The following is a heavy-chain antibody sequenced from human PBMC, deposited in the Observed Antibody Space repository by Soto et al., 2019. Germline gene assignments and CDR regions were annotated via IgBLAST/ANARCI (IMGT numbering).Heavy chain of an antibody. CDR3: ARDFFAFGGVIVIPFDY. CDR2: ISSSGSTI. V-gene: IGHV3-48*03. CDR1: GFTFSSYE. D-gene: IGHD3-16*02. Sequence: PGGSLRLSCAASGFTFSSYEMNWVRQAPGKGLEWVSYISSSGSTIYYADSVKGRFTISRDNAKNSPYLQMNSLRAEDTAVYYCARDFFAFGGVIVIPFDYWGQGTLVTVSS. J-gene: IGHJ4*02.